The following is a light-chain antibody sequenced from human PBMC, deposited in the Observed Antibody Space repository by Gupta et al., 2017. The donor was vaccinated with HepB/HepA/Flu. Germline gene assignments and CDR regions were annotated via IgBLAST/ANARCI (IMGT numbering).Light chain of an antibody. CDR2: GSR. V-gene: IGLV1-40*01. Sequence: GTAPRLLIYGSRDRPSGVPDRFSASKSGTSASLAITGLQAEDDADDYCQSYDTSLGGVVFGGGTKLTVL. CDR3: QSYDTSLGGVV. J-gene: IGLJ3*02.